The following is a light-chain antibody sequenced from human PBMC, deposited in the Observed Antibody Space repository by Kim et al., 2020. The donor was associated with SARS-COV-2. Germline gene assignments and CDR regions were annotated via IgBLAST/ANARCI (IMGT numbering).Light chain of an antibody. CDR3: HSYDTANVV. J-gene: IGLJ2*01. V-gene: IGLV6-57*04. Sequence: NFMLTQPHSVSESTGKTVTISCTRSSGSIVSMYVQWYQQRPGSAPIVIIYENNRRPSGVPDRFSGSIDISSNSASLTISGLKTEDEADYYCHSYDTANVVFGGGTQLTVL. CDR2: ENN. CDR1: SGSIVSMY.